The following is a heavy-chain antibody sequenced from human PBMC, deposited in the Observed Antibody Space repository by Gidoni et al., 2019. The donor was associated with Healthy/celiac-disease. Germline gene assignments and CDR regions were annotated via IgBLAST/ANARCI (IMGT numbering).Heavy chain of an antibody. Sequence: EVQLVQSGAEVKKPGESLRISCKGSGYSFTSYWISWVRQMPGKGLEWMGRIDPSDSYTNYSPSFQGHVTISADKSISTAYLQWSSLKASDTAMYYCARHGDGALDYLWGSYRYMGGYFHHWGQGTLVTVSS. CDR3: ARHGDGALDYLWGSYRYMGGYFHH. J-gene: IGHJ1*01. CDR2: IDPSDSYT. V-gene: IGHV5-10-1*03. CDR1: GYSFTSYW. D-gene: IGHD3-16*02.